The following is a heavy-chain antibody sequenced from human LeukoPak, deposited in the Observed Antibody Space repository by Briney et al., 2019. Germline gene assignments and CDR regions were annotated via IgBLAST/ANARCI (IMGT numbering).Heavy chain of an antibody. CDR3: ARRRGTSSLVPLAWFDP. J-gene: IGHJ5*02. D-gene: IGHD2-2*01. CDR1: GGSFSGYY. Sequence: SETLSLTCAVYGGSFSGYYWSWIRQPPGKGLEWIGEINHSGSTNYNPSLKSRVTISEDTSKNQFSLKLSSVTAPDTAVYYCARRRGTSSLVPLAWFDPWGQGTLVTVSS. V-gene: IGHV4-34*01. CDR2: INHSGST.